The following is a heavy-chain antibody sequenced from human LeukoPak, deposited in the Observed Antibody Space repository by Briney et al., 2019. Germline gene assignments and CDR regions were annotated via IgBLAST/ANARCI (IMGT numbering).Heavy chain of an antibody. Sequence: SQTLSLTCTVSGGSISSGSYYWSWIRQPAGKGLEWIGRIYTSGSTNYNPSLKSRVTISVDKSKNQFSLKLSSVTAADTAVYYCARVIGGAVAGGFDYWGQGTLVTVSS. J-gene: IGHJ4*02. CDR3: ARVIGGAVAGGFDY. CDR2: IYTSGST. V-gene: IGHV4-61*02. CDR1: GGSISSGSYY. D-gene: IGHD6-19*01.